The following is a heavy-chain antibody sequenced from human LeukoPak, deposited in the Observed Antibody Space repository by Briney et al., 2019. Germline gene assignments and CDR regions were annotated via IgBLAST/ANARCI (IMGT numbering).Heavy chain of an antibody. CDR2: ISSSSSTI. J-gene: IGHJ4*02. CDR1: GFSFSSYS. Sequence: PGGSLRLSCAASGFSFSSYSMNWVRQPPGKGLEWVSYISSSSSTIYYADSVKGRFTISRDNAKNSLYLQMNSLRAEDTAVYYCARVDHGIGALLDYWGQGTLVTVSS. D-gene: IGHD1-26*01. CDR3: ARVDHGIGALLDY. V-gene: IGHV3-48*01.